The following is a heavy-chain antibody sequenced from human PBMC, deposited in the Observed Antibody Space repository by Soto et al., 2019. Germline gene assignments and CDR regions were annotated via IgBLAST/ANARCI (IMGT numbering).Heavy chain of an antibody. Sequence: ASVKLSCKASGYTFTTYGITWVRQAPGQGLEWMGWISTYNGNTNYLQKLQGRVTMTTDTSTSTAYMELRSLRSDDTAVYYCAREGIASAGMDNWFDPWGQGTLVTVSS. CDR1: GYTFTTYG. J-gene: IGHJ5*02. CDR3: AREGIASAGMDNWFDP. V-gene: IGHV1-18*01. CDR2: ISTYNGNT. D-gene: IGHD6-13*01.